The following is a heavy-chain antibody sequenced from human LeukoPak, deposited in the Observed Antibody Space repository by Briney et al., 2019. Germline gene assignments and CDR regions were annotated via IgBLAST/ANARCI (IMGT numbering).Heavy chain of an antibody. V-gene: IGHV3-66*01. J-gene: IGHJ1*01. CDR1: GFTVSSNY. Sequence: GGSLRLSCAASGFTVSSNYMSWVRQAPGKGLEWVSVIYSCGSTYYADSVKGRFTISRDNSKNTLYLQMNSLRAEDTAVYYCAKDKSGSSGYYYSEYFQHWGQGTLVTVSS. D-gene: IGHD3-22*01. CDR2: IYSCGST. CDR3: AKDKSGSSGYYYSEYFQH.